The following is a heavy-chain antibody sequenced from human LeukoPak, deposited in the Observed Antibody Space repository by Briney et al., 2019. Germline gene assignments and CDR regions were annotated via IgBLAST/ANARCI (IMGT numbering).Heavy chain of an antibody. CDR3: ARGWIQLWSPTIFNWFDP. V-gene: IGHV4-61*01. J-gene: IGHJ5*02. CDR2: IYYSGST. Sequence: SQTLSLTCTVSGGSIRSGSYYWSWIRQPPGKGLEWIGYIYYSGSTNYNPSLKSRVTISVDTSKNQFSLKLSSVTAADTAVYYCARGWIQLWSPTIFNWFDPWGQGTLVTVSS. CDR1: GGSIRSGSYY. D-gene: IGHD5-18*01.